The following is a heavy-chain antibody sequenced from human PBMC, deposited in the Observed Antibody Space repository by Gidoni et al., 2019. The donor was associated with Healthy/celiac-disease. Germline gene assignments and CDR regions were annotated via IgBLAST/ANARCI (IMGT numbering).Heavy chain of an antibody. Sequence: EVQLLESGGGLVQPGGSLILSCAASGFTFSSYAMSWVRQAPGKGLEWVSAISGSGGSTYYADSVKGRFTISRDNSKNTLYLQMNSLRAEDTAVYYCAKGSHYDYVWGSFPLWGQGTLVTVSS. CDR2: ISGSGGST. J-gene: IGHJ4*02. CDR3: AKGSHYDYVWGSFPL. CDR1: GFTFSSYA. D-gene: IGHD3-16*01. V-gene: IGHV3-23*01.